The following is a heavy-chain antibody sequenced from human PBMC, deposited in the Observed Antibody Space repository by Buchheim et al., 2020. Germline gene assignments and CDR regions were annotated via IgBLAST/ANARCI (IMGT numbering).Heavy chain of an antibody. J-gene: IGHJ4*02. D-gene: IGHD6-13*01. CDR3: AITTGSIAAAGTDLDY. CDR2: IRYDGSNK. Sequence: QVQLVESGGGVVQPGRSLRLSCAASGFTFSSYGMHWVRQAPGKGLEWVAFIRYDGSNKYYADSVKGRLTISRDNSKNTLYLQMNSLRAEDTAVYYCAITTGSIAAAGTDLDYWGQGTL. CDR1: GFTFSSYG. V-gene: IGHV3-30*02.